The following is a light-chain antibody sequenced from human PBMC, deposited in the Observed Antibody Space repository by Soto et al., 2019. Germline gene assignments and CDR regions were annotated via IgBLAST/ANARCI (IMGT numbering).Light chain of an antibody. CDR2: DAS. J-gene: IGKJ5*01. CDR3: QQRSNWPPPFT. CDR1: QSVSTY. Sequence: DIVLTQSPATLSLSPGERATLSCWASQSVSTYLAWYQQKPGQAPRLLIYDASSRATGIPARFSGSGSGTDFTLTISSLQPEDFAVYYCQQRSNWPPPFTFGQGTRLEIK. V-gene: IGKV3-11*01.